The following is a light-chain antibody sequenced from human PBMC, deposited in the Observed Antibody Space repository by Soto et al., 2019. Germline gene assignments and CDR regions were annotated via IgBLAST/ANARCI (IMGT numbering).Light chain of an antibody. J-gene: IGKJ1*01. V-gene: IGKV1-9*01. CDR1: QGISSY. Sequence: IHLTQSPSSLSAPVGDRVTITCPATQGISSYLSWYQQKPGKASKPLIYASSTLQSGVPSRFSGSGSGTDFTLTISGLKPEDFATSDCEQLNTLFGQGTKVEIQ. CDR2: ASS. CDR3: EQLNTL.